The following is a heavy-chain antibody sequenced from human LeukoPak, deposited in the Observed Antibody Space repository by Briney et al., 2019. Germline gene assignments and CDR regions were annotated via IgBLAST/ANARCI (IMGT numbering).Heavy chain of an antibody. D-gene: IGHD3-10*01. J-gene: IGHJ4*02. CDR2: IYYSGST. CDR3: ARGQNYYGSGSYVLDY. V-gene: IGHV4-31*03. Sequence: SQTLSLTCTVSGGSISSGGYYWSWIRQHPGKGLEWIGYIYYSGSTYYNPSLKSRVTISVDTSKNQFSLKLSSVTAAGTAVYYCARGQNYYGSGSYVLDYWGQGTLVTVSS. CDR1: GGSISSGGYY.